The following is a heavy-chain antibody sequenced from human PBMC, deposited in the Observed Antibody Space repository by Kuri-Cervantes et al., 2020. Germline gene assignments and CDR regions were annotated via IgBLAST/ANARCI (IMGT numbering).Heavy chain of an antibody. CDR1: GFTFSSYD. V-gene: IGHV3-13*01. Sequence: GGSLRLSCAASGFTFSSYDMHWVRQATGKGLEWVSAIGTAGDTYYPGSVKGRFTISRENAKNSLYLQMNSLRAEDTAVYYCASDSPYGSGSYWGQGILVTVSS. D-gene: IGHD3-10*01. CDR3: ASDSPYGSGSY. CDR2: IGTAGDT. J-gene: IGHJ4*02.